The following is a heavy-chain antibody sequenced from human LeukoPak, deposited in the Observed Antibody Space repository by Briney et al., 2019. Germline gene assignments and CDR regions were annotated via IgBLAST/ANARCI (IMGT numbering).Heavy chain of an antibody. CDR2: IYCGGSGGST. V-gene: IGHV3-53*01. J-gene: IGHJ4*02. D-gene: IGHD1-7*01. CDR3: ARGGPFTGAISTPRASDY. Sequence: QSGGSLRLSCAASGFTVSSNYMSWVRQAPGKGLEWVSVIYCGGSGGSTYYADSVKGRFTISRDNSKNTLFLQMNSLRAEDTAVYHCARGGPFTGAISTPRASDYWGQGLLVTVSS. CDR1: GFTVSSNY.